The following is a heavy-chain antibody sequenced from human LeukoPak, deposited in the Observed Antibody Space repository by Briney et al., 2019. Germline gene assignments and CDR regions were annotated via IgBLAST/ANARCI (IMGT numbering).Heavy chain of an antibody. CDR3: ARGPDYDILTGYFFYWYFDL. D-gene: IGHD3-9*01. V-gene: IGHV4-34*01. CDR1: GFTFSSYA. J-gene: IGHJ2*01. Sequence: GSLRLSCAASGFTFSSYAMSWVRQAPGKGLEWIGEINHSGSTHYSPSLKSRATISVDTSKNQFSLKLSSVTAADTAVYYCARGPDYDILTGYFFYWYFDLWGRGTLVTVSS. CDR2: INHSGST.